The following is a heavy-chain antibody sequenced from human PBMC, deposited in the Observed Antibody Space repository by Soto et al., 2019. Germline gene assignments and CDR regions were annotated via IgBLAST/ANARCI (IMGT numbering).Heavy chain of an antibody. V-gene: IGHV4-31*03. D-gene: IGHD2-2*02. CDR1: GDSITSGGYY. Sequence: QVQLQESGPGLVTPSQTLSLTCTVSGDSITSGGYYWIWIRQPPGKGLEGIGYIYYRGSTYYNSSHKSRVIISIDTSKKQFSLKLTSVTASDTAVYYCASFNDRSEPAAVLCWGQGTLVTVSS. CDR2: IYYRGST. CDR3: ASFNDRSEPAAVLC. J-gene: IGHJ4*02.